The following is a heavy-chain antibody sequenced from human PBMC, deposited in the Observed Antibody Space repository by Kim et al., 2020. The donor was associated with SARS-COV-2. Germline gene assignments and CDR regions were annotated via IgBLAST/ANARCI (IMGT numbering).Heavy chain of an antibody. Sequence: GESLKISCKGSGYSFTSYWISWVRQMPGKGLEWMGRIDPSDSYTNYSPSFQGHVTISADKSISTAYLQRSSLKASDTAMYYCATLYYDILTGLEIDAFDIWGQGTMVTVSS. D-gene: IGHD3-9*01. V-gene: IGHV5-10-1*01. J-gene: IGHJ3*02. CDR3: ATLYYDILTGLEIDAFDI. CDR2: IDPSDSYT. CDR1: GYSFTSYW.